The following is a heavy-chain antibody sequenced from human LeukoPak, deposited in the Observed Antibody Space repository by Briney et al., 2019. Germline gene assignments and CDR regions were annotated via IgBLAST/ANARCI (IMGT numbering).Heavy chain of an antibody. J-gene: IGHJ4*02. Sequence: SETLSLTCTVSGYSISSGYYWGWIRQPPGKGLEWIGSIYYSGSTYYNPSLKSRVTISVDTSKNQFSLKLSSVTAADTAVYYCARVDYYDSSGYYCFDYWGQGTLVTVSS. CDR1: GYSISSGYY. V-gene: IGHV4-38-2*02. D-gene: IGHD3-22*01. CDR3: ARVDYYDSSGYYCFDY. CDR2: IYYSGST.